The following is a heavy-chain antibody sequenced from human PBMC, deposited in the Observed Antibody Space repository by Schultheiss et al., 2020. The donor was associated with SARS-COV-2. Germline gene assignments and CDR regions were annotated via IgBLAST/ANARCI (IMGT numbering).Heavy chain of an antibody. D-gene: IGHD1-26*01. Sequence: GGSLRLSCAASSLTFKNAWMNWVRQAPGKGLEWVGRIKSRADGEATDYAAPVKGRFTISRDTSKNMFYLQMNSLRAEDTAVYFCAKRHTSGSFGEGLGSWGQGTLVTVSS. J-gene: IGHJ5*02. CDR1: SLTFKNAW. CDR2: IKSRADGEAT. CDR3: AKRHTSGSFGEGLGS. V-gene: IGHV3-15*07.